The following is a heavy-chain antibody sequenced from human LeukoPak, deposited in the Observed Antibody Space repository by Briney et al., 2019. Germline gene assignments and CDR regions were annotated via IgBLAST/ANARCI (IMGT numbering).Heavy chain of an antibody. Sequence: PSETLSLTCTVSGYSISSGYYWGWIRQPPGKGLEWIGSIYHSGSTYYNPSLKSRVTISVDTSKNQFSLRLSSVTAADTAMYYCVKSGGYGLIDYWGQGTLVTVSS. J-gene: IGHJ4*02. CDR1: GYSISSGYY. CDR3: VKSGGYGLIDY. CDR2: IYHSGST. D-gene: IGHD1-26*01. V-gene: IGHV4-38-2*02.